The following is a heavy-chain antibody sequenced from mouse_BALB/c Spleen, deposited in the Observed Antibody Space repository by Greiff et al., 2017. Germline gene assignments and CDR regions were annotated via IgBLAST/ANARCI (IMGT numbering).Heavy chain of an antibody. Sequence: VQLQQSGPGLVAPSQSLSITCTVSGFSLTSYGVHWVRQPPGKGLEWLGVIWAGGSTNYNSALMSRLSISKDNSKSQVFLKMNSLQTDDTAMYYCASLYYGYGAMDYWGQGTSVTVSS. V-gene: IGHV2-9*02. J-gene: IGHJ4*01. CDR1: GFSLTSYG. D-gene: IGHD1-2*01. CDR3: ASLYYGYGAMDY. CDR2: IWAGGST.